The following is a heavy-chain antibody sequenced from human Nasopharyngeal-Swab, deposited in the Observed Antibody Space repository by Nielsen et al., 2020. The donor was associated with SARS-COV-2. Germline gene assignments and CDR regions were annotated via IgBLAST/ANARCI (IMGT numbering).Heavy chain of an antibody. CDR1: GFTFEDYT. Sequence: GGSLRLSCAASGFTFEDYTMHWVRQPPGKGLEWVSLINWDGDLPYYADSMEGRFTVSRDNSKNSLYLQLNDLQTGDTALYYCAKDSRRGVVVAAEFYFDSWGQGTLVTVSS. J-gene: IGHJ4*02. V-gene: IGHV3-43*01. CDR3: AKDSRRGVVVAAEFYFDS. D-gene: IGHD2-15*01. CDR2: INWDGDLP.